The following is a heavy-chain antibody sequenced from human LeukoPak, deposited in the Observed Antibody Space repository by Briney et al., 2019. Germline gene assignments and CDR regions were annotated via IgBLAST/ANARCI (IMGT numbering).Heavy chain of an antibody. CDR3: ASAYYYDSSGYYGVSQGAFDI. Sequence: PSETLSLTCTVSGGSISSGDYYWSWIRQPPGKGLEWIGYIYYSGSTYYNPSLKSRVTISVDTSKNQFSLKLSSVTAADTAVYYCASAYYYDSSGYYGVSQGAFDIWGQGTMVTVSS. V-gene: IGHV4-30-4*08. CDR1: GGSISSGDYY. D-gene: IGHD3-22*01. J-gene: IGHJ3*02. CDR2: IYYSGST.